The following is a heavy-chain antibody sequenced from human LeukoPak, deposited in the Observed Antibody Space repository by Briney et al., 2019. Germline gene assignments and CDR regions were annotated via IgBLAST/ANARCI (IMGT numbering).Heavy chain of an antibody. CDR2: IYYSGST. V-gene: IGHV4-30-4*08. D-gene: IGHD1/OR15-1a*01. Sequence: SQTLSLTCTVSGGSISSGDYYWSWIRQPPGKGLEWIGHIYYSGSTYYNPSLKSRVTISVDTSKNQFSLKLSSVTAADTAVYYCARDRIKRITGTTGYFDYWGQGTLVTVSS. CDR3: ARDRIKRITGTTGYFDY. CDR1: GGSISSGDYY. J-gene: IGHJ4*02.